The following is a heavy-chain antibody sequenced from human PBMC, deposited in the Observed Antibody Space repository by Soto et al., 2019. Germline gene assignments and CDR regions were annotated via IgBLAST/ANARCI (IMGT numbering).Heavy chain of an antibody. D-gene: IGHD6-13*01. V-gene: IGHV4-39*01. Sequence: QLQLQESGPGLVKPSETLSLTCTVSGGSISSSSYYWGWIRQPPGKGLEWIGSIYYSGSTYYNPSLKSRVTISVDTSKNQFSLKLSSVTAADTAVYYCARQSSSWYTFDYWGQGTLVTVSS. J-gene: IGHJ4*02. CDR3: ARQSSSWYTFDY. CDR1: GGSISSSSYY. CDR2: IYYSGST.